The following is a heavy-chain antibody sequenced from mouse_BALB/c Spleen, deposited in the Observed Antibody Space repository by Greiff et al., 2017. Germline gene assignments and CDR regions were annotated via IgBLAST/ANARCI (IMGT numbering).Heavy chain of an antibody. V-gene: IGHV3-6*02. Sequence: EVKLVESGPGLVKPSQSLSLTCSVTGYSITSGYYWNWIRQFPGNKLEWMGYISYDGSNNYNPSLKNRISITRDTSKNQFFLKLNSVTTEDTATYYCARVGNPTFYAMDYWGQGTSVTVSA. D-gene: IGHD2-1*01. CDR2: ISYDGSN. J-gene: IGHJ4*01. CDR1: GYSITSGYY. CDR3: ARVGNPTFYAMDY.